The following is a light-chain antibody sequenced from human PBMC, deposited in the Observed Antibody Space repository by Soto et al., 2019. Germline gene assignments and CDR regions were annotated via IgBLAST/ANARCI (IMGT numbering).Light chain of an antibody. Sequence: EIVMTQSPATLSVSPGERATLSCRASQSIGSNLVWYQQKPGQAPRLLIYGASTRVTGVPARFSGGGSGTEFTLTISSLQSEDFAVYYCQQYNNWPRTSGQGTKVEIK. CDR3: QQYNNWPRT. J-gene: IGKJ1*01. CDR2: GAS. CDR1: QSIGSN. V-gene: IGKV3-15*01.